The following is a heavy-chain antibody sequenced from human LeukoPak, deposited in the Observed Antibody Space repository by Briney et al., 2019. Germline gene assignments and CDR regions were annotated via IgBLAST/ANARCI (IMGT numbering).Heavy chain of an antibody. D-gene: IGHD6-19*01. V-gene: IGHV1-2*02. J-gene: IGHJ5*02. Sequence: ASVKVSRKASGYTFTGYYMHWVRQAPGQGLEWMGWINPNSGGTNYAQKFQGRVTMTRDTSISTAYMELSRLRSDDTAVYYCARDRLIAVAGTLWFDPWGQGTLVTVSS. CDR2: INPNSGGT. CDR3: ARDRLIAVAGTLWFDP. CDR1: GYTFTGYY.